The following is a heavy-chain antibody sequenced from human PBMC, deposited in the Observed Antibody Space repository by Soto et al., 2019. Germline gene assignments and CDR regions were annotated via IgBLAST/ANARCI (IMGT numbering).Heavy chain of an antibody. Sequence: QVQLEQSGAEVKQPGASVKVSCKASGYTFTSYGISWVRQAPGQGLEWMGWISAYNGNTNYAQKLQGRVTMTTDTSTSTAYMELRSLRSDDTAVYYCARAPPRGVGSSSGWYGDYWGQGTLVTVSS. CDR2: ISAYNGNT. CDR3: ARAPPRGVGSSSGWYGDY. J-gene: IGHJ4*02. D-gene: IGHD6-19*01. CDR1: GYTFTSYG. V-gene: IGHV1-18*01.